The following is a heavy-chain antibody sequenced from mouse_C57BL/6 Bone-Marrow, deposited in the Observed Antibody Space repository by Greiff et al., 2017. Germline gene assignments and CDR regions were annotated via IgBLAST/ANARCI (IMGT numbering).Heavy chain of an antibody. J-gene: IGHJ4*01. CDR1: GYTFTSYG. D-gene: IGHD2-4*01. CDR2: IYPRSGNT. Sequence: QVQLQQSGAELARPGASVKLSCKASGYTFTSYGISWVKQRTGQGLEWIGEIYPRSGNTYYNEKFKGKATLTADKSSSTAYMELRSLTSEDAAVYFWARAGDYDYYAMDYWGQGTSVTVSS. V-gene: IGHV1-81*01. CDR3: ARAGDYDYYAMDY.